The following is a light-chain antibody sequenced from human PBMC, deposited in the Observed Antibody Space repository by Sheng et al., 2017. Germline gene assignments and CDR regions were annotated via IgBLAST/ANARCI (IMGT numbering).Light chain of an antibody. J-gene: IGKJ3*01. CDR1: QSVSDTD. CDR3: QQYSNWPIT. V-gene: IGKV3-15*01. Sequence: EIVLTQSPGTLSLSPGEGATLSCRASQSVSDTDLAWYQQKPGQAPRLLIYGASTRATGIPAKFSGSGSGTEFTLTISSLQSEDFAVYYCQQYSNWPITFGPGTKVDIK. CDR2: GAS.